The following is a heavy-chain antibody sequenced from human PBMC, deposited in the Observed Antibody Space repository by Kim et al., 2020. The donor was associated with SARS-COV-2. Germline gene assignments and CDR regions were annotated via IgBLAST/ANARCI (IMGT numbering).Heavy chain of an antibody. CDR2: IRYNGDRI. J-gene: IGHJ3*02. D-gene: IGHD3-16*01. CDR3: ARGADRWGQNFFDI. Sequence: GGSLRLSCAASGFTFSDYGMDWDRRAPGKGLEWVSGIRYNGDRIYYADPVQGRFTISRDDSKSVVFLQMNSLRAEDTAVYYCARGADRWGQNFFDIWGQGTTVTVSS. V-gene: IGHV3-23*01. CDR1: GFTFSDYG.